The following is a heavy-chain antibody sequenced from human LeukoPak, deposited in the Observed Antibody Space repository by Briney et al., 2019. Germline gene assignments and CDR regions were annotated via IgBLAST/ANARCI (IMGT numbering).Heavy chain of an antibody. Sequence: PGGSLRLSCVAPGFTYSSYAMSWVRQAPGKGLEWVSAISGSGDNTFYADSVKGRFTLSRDNSKNTLYLQMNSLRAEGTAIYYCAKDPVIGSIAVAEHWGQGTLVTVSS. CDR2: ISGSGDNT. CDR1: GFTYSSYA. D-gene: IGHD6-19*01. J-gene: IGHJ1*01. CDR3: AKDPVIGSIAVAEH. V-gene: IGHV3-23*01.